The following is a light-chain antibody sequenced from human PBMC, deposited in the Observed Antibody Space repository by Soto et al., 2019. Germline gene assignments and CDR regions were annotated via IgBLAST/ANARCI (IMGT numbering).Light chain of an antibody. CDR2: GPS. V-gene: IGKV3-15*01. Sequence: EIVMTQSPGTLSVSPGERATLSCRASQNIGSNLAWYQQKPGQAPRLLFYGPSTRATGIPARFSGGGSGTEFTLTISSLQSEDFGVYYRQHYNEWPPAVTFGPGTKVDL. CDR3: QHYNEWPPAVT. J-gene: IGKJ3*01. CDR1: QNIGSN.